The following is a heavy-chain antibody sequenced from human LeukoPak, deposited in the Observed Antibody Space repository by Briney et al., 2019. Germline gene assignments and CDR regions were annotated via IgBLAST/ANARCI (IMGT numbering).Heavy chain of an antibody. J-gene: IGHJ4*02. CDR2: VNHSGYT. D-gene: IGHD4-17*01. CDR1: GTSFSSYY. CDR3: ARMTTGHDY. V-gene: IGHV4-34*01. Sequence: PSVTLSLTCGVSGTSFSSYYWSWIRQTPGKGLEWIGEVNHSGYTNMNPSLKGRVTISVDTSKNQFSLRMSTVTAADTAVYFCARMTTGHDYWGQGTLVTVSS.